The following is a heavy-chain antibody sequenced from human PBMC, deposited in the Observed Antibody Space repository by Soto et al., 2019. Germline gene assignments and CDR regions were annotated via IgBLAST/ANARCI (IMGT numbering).Heavy chain of an antibody. D-gene: IGHD4-4*01. V-gene: IGHV1-69*06. CDR3: ARDLTTGYYGVEV. J-gene: IGHJ6*02. Sequence: AVTVSCTENGGPYCSYDLSWVRKAPGHGLEWMGGIIPLFGTTNYAQQFQGRVTITADKSRRPDYMELSSLRSDDTAVYSCARDLTTGYYGVEVWGQGXTVTVSS. CDR1: GGPYCSYD. CDR2: IIPLFGTT.